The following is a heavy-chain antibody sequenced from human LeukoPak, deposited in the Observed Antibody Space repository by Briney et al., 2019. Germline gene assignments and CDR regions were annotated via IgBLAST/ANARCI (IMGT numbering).Heavy chain of an antibody. CDR2: INHSGST. D-gene: IGHD3-10*01. CDR1: GGSFSGYY. Sequence: SETLSLTCAVYGGSFSGYYWSWIRQPPGKGLEWIGEINHSGSTNYNPSLKSRVTISVDTSKNQFSLKLSSVTAADTAVHYCARGRATMVRGVSRPFDYWGQGTLVTVSS. CDR3: ARGRATMVRGVSRPFDY. J-gene: IGHJ4*02. V-gene: IGHV4-34*01.